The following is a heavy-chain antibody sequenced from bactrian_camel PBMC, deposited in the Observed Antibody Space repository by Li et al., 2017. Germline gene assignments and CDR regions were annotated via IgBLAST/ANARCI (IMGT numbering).Heavy chain of an antibody. J-gene: IGHJ7*01. CDR2: IDRDGST. CDR1: GNTASRNC. V-gene: IGHV3S53*01. D-gene: IGHD4*01. Sequence: HVQLVESGGGSVQAGGSLRLSCAMSGNTASRNCMAWFRQAPGKQREGVASIDRDGSTSDAESVRGRFTISRDSAQNILYLEMNSLKPEDTGKYYCAATRRSTRLRMHRARDMDYWGRGTQVTVS.